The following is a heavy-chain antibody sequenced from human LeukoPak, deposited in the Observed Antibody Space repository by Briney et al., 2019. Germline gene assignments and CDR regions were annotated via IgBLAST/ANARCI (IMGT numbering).Heavy chain of an antibody. D-gene: IGHD3-10*01. J-gene: IGHJ4*02. CDR3: ARYYGSGSYYGY. CDR2: IYYSGST. Sequence: SETLSLTCTVSGGSISSYYWSWIRQPPGKGLEWLGYIYYSGSTNYNPSLKSRVTISVDTSKNQFSLKLSSVTAADTAVYYCARYYGSGSYYGYWGQGTLVTVSS. V-gene: IGHV4-59*01. CDR1: GGSISSYY.